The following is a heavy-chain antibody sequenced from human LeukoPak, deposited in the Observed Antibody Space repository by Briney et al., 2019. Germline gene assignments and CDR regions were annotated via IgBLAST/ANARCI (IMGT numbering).Heavy chain of an antibody. Sequence: GGSLRLSCAASGFTFSRHGMHWVRQAPGKGLEWVAVISYDGSNKYYADSVKGRFTISRDNSKDTLYLQMNSLRAEDTAVYYCAREVRAFDIWGQGTIVTVSS. D-gene: IGHD3-10*01. CDR1: GFTFSRHG. CDR3: AREVRAFDI. CDR2: ISYDGSNK. J-gene: IGHJ3*02. V-gene: IGHV3-30*19.